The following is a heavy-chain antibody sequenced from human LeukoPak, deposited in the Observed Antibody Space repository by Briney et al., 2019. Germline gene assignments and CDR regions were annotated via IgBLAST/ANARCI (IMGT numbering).Heavy chain of an antibody. Sequence: PSETLCLTCTASGVSISTYYRSWIRQPPGKGLEWVGYIYHSGSSNYNPSLKSRVTISVDTSKKQFSLKLSSVTAADTAVYYCARASMGYSSSWYFDYWGQGTLVTVSS. J-gene: IGHJ4*02. V-gene: IGHV4-59*01. CDR2: IYHSGSS. CDR3: ARASMGYSSSWYFDY. CDR1: GVSISTYY. D-gene: IGHD6-13*01.